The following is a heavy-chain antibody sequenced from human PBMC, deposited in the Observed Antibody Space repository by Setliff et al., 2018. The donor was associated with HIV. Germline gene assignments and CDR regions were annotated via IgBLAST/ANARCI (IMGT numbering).Heavy chain of an antibody. V-gene: IGHV1-69*06. CDR3: AGPRGDEAFDI. CDR2: IVLMSGTA. J-gene: IGHJ3*02. D-gene: IGHD3-10*01. Sequence: ASVKVSCKASGDTFSNYVLSWVRQAPGQGLEWMGGIVLMSGTADYAQKFQGRVTITADKSTNTMYMEMTSLTSEDTAVYYCAGPRGDEAFDIWGQGTMVTVSS. CDR1: GDTFSNYV.